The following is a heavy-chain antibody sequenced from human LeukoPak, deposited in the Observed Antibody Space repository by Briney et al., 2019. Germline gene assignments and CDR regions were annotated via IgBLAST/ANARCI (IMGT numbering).Heavy chain of an antibody. V-gene: IGHV3-11*04. CDR1: GFTFSDYY. Sequence: NTGGSLRLSCAASGFTFSDYYMSWIRQAPGKGLEWVSYISSSGSTIYYADSVKGRFTISRDNSKNTLYLQMNSLRADDTAVYYCAKDTPLCYFDYWGQGTLVTVSS. D-gene: IGHD3-16*01. CDR2: ISSSGSTI. CDR3: AKDTPLCYFDY. J-gene: IGHJ4*02.